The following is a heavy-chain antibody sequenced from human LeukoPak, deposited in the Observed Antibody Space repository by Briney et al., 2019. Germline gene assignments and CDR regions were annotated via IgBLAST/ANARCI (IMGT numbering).Heavy chain of an antibody. CDR3: AKDTEAAGFDY. J-gene: IGHJ4*02. V-gene: IGHV3-30*18. CDR1: GFTFSSYG. CDR2: ISYDGSNK. Sequence: AGRSLRLSCAASGFTFSSYGMHWVRQAPGKGLEWVAVISYDGSNKYYADSVKGRFTISRDNSKNTLYLQMNSLRAEDTAVYYCAKDTEAAGFDYWGQGTLVTVSS. D-gene: IGHD1-14*01.